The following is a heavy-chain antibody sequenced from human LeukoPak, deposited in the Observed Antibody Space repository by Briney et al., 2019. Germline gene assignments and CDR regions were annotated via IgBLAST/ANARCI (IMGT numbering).Heavy chain of an antibody. Sequence: GGSLRLSCAASGFTFSNYWMSWVRQAPGKGLEWVAIIKEDGSEKDYVDSVKGRFTISRDNSKNTLYLQMNSLRAEDTAVYYCARDRPLTTVVIYGWFDPWGQGTLVTVSS. V-gene: IGHV3-7*01. CDR3: ARDRPLTTVVIYGWFDP. CDR1: GFTFSNYW. J-gene: IGHJ5*02. D-gene: IGHD4-23*01. CDR2: IKEDGSEK.